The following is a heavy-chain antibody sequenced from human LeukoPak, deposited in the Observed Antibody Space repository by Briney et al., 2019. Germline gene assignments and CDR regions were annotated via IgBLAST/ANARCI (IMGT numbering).Heavy chain of an antibody. V-gene: IGHV4-39*07. J-gene: IGHJ6*02. CDR2: IYYSGNT. CDR3: ARLNYYGSGSYYKDYYYYGMDV. Sequence: PSETLSLTCTVSGGSITTTTYFWGWVRQPPGKGLEWIASIYYSGNTYYDPSLKSRVTISVDTSKNQFSLKLSSVTAADTAVYYCARLNYYGSGSYYKDYYYYGMDVWGQGTTVTVSS. CDR1: GGSITTTTYF. D-gene: IGHD3-10*01.